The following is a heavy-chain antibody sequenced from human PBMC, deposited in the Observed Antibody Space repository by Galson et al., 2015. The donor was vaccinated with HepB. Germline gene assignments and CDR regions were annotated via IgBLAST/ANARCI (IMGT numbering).Heavy chain of an antibody. CDR1: GGHFITYA. Sequence: SVKVSCKASGGHFITYALSWVRQAPGQRPEWMGGIIPLCGTVNYAQNFKGRVTITADTYTSTADMERRSLISEDTAVYYSARERPHICDSDTSRLFDYWGQGTLVTVSS. CDR3: ARERPHICDSDTSRLFDY. V-gene: IGHV1-69*06. CDR2: IIPLCGTV. D-gene: IGHD3-22*01. J-gene: IGHJ4*02.